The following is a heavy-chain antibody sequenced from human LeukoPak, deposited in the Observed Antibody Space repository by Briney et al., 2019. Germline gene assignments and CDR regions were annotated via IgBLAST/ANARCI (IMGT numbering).Heavy chain of an antibody. V-gene: IGHV5-51*01. CDR2: IYPGDSDT. D-gene: IGHD4-17*01. Sequence: SGESLKISCEGSGYMFSNYWVGWVRQMPGKGLEWMGIIYPGDSDTTYSPSFQGQVTISADTSINTAYVQWTSLKASDTAMYYCASTDPRQDGFDLWGPGTKVTVSS. J-gene: IGHJ3*01. CDR1: GYMFSNYW. CDR3: ASTDPRQDGFDL.